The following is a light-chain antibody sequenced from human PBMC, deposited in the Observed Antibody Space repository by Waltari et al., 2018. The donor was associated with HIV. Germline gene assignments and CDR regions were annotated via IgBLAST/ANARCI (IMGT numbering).Light chain of an antibody. CDR3: GTWDSILIAGL. J-gene: IGLJ2*01. CDR1: SSNIGDNY. Sequence: QSVLTQPPSVSAAPGQKVTISCSGSSSNIGDNYVSWYQQLPGTAPKLLIYDNNYRPSVISDLFSASNSGTSATLCITGLQTGDEADYYCGTWDSILIAGLFGGGTKLTVL. CDR2: DNN. V-gene: IGLV1-51*01.